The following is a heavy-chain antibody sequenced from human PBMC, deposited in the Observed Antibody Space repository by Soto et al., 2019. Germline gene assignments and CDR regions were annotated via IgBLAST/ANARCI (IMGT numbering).Heavy chain of an antibody. D-gene: IGHD1-1*01. CDR1: GFTFDDYA. V-gene: IGHV3-9*01. J-gene: IGHJ3*02. CDR3: AKCRMRGTLVLVAAFDI. CDR2: ISWNSGSI. Sequence: GGSLRLSCAASGFTFDDYAMHWVRQAPGKGLEWVSGISWNSGSIGYADSVKGRFTISRDNAKNSLYLQMNSLRAEDTALYYCAKCRMRGTLVLVAAFDIWGQGTMVTVSS.